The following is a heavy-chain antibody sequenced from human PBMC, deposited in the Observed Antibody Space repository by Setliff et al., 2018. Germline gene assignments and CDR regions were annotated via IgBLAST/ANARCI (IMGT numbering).Heavy chain of an antibody. CDR3: ARVSQYSSGWYYYYYYGMDV. Sequence: PSETLSLTCTVSGGSISSSSYYWGWIRQPPGKGLEWIGSIYYSGSTYYNPSLKSRVTISVDTSKSQFSLKLSPVTAADTAVYYCARVSQYSSGWYYYYYYGMDVWGQGTTVTVSS. D-gene: IGHD6-19*01. CDR2: IYYSGST. V-gene: IGHV4-39*07. J-gene: IGHJ6*02. CDR1: GGSISSSSYY.